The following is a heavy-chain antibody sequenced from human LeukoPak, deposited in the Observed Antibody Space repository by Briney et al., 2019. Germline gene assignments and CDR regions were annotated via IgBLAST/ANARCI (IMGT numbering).Heavy chain of an antibody. CDR3: ARAVIAVAGRCFDY. V-gene: IGHV3-33*01. Sequence: GGSLRLSCAASGFTFSSYGMHWVRQAPGKGLEWVAVIWYDGSNKYYADSVKGRFTISRDNSKNTLYLQMNSLRAEDTAVYYCARAVIAVAGRCFDYWGQGTLVTVSS. D-gene: IGHD6-19*01. CDR2: IWYDGSNK. CDR1: GFTFSSYG. J-gene: IGHJ4*02.